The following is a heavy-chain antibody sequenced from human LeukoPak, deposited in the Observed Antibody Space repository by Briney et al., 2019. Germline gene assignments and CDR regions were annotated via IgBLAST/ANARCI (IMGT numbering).Heavy chain of an antibody. V-gene: IGHV3-30*04. Sequence: GGSLRLSCAASGFTFSSYAMHWVRQAPGKGLEWVAVISYDGSNKYYADSVKDRFTISRDNSKNTLYLQMNSLRAEDTAVYYCARDSGPYGSGSQAYYYYGMDVWGKGTTVTVSS. CDR3: ARDSGPYGSGSQAYYYYGMDV. D-gene: IGHD3-10*01. CDR2: ISYDGSNK. CDR1: GFTFSSYA. J-gene: IGHJ6*04.